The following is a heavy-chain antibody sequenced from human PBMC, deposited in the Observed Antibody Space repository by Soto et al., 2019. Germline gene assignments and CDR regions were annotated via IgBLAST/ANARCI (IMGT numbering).Heavy chain of an antibody. CDR2: INPKSRGT. V-gene: IGHV1-2*02. CDR3: ARVTLKAGNWLDP. CDR1: GYTFTDYF. J-gene: IGHJ5*02. Sequence: ASVKVSCKASGYTFTDYFIHWVRQAPGQGFEWMGWINPKSRGTTYAQKFQGRVTMTRDTSNTTAYMELRGLRSDDTAVYYCARVTLKAGNWLDPWGQGTLVTVSS.